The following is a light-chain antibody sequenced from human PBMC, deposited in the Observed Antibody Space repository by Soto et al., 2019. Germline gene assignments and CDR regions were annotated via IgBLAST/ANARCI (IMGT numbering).Light chain of an antibody. J-gene: IGLJ1*01. CDR3: SSYAGSSNV. V-gene: IGLV2-8*01. CDR2: EVT. Sequence: QSVLTQPASVSGSPGQSITISCTGTGSDVGGYDYVSWYQHHPGKAPKVMIYEVTNRPSGVPDRFSGSKSGNTASLTVSGLQAEDEADYYCSSYAGSSNVFGTGTKVTVL. CDR1: GSDVGGYDY.